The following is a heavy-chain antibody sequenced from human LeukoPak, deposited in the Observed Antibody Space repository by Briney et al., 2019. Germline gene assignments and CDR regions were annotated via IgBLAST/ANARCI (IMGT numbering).Heavy chain of an antibody. CDR2: INPNSGGT. CDR3: ARDQPYYYGSGSSSHSDY. D-gene: IGHD3-10*01. J-gene: IGHJ4*02. V-gene: IGHV1-2*02. Sequence: ASVKVSCKASGYTFTGYYTHWVRHAPGQGLEWMGWINPNSGGTNYAQKFQGRVTMTRDTSISTAYMELSRLRSDDTAVYYCARDQPYYYGSGSSSHSDYWGQGTLVTVSS. CDR1: GYTFTGYY.